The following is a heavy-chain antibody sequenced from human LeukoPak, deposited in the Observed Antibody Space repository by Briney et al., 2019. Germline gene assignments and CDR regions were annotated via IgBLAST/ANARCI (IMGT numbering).Heavy chain of an antibody. Sequence: PSETLSLTCTVPGGSISSSSYYWGWIRQPPGKGLEWIGSIYYSGSTYYNPSLKSRVTISVDTSKNQFSLKLSSVTAADTAVYYCASSEDGSGSYYNQYYFDYWGQGTLVTVSS. D-gene: IGHD3-10*01. CDR2: IYYSGST. CDR3: ASSEDGSGSYYNQYYFDY. J-gene: IGHJ4*02. CDR1: GGSISSSSYY. V-gene: IGHV4-39*07.